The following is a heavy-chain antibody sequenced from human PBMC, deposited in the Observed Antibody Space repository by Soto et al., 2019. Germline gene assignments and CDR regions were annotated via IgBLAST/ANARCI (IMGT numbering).Heavy chain of an antibody. CDR2: ISHSETT. V-gene: IGHV4-30-4*01. J-gene: IGHJ4*02. CDR1: GSYITSGDYH. D-gene: IGHD2-8*01. Sequence: QVRLQESGPGLVKASQTLSLTCSVSGSYITSGDYHWTWIRQAPGKGLECTGYISHSETTYYSPDLTNRIFISSDFSMNQFSLRLNSVTAADTAGYFCAGFGVGDRDDKWGQGTMVTVSS. CDR3: AGFGVGDRDDK.